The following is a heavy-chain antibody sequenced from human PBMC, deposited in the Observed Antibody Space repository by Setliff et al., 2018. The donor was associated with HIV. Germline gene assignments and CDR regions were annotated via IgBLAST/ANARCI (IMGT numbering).Heavy chain of an antibody. J-gene: IGHJ6*03. Sequence: SETLSLTCAVSGGSFSNHYWTWIRQTPGEGLEWIGEIDHSGSTKYNPSLKSRVAISVDTSKNQFSLKVNSVTAADAAIYYCARGRQFTFWSAYMHMDVWGKGTSVTVSS. CDR1: GGSFSNHY. V-gene: IGHV4-34*01. CDR3: ARGRQFTFWSAYMHMDV. CDR2: IDHSGST. D-gene: IGHD3-3*01.